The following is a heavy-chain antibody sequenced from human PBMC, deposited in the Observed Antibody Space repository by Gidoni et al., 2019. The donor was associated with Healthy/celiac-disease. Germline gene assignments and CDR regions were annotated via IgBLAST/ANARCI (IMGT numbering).Heavy chain of an antibody. CDR3: AGEYGSGSYSNYYYGMDV. D-gene: IGHD3-10*01. J-gene: IGHJ6*02. V-gene: IGHV4-39*02. CDR1: GGSISSSSYY. Sequence: QLQLQESGPGLVKPSETLSLTCTVSGGSISSSSYYWGWIRLPPGKGLEWIGSIYYSGRTYYNPSLKSRVTISVDTSKNQFSLKLSSVTAADTAVYYCAGEYGSGSYSNYYYGMDVWGQGTTVTVSS. CDR2: IYYSGRT.